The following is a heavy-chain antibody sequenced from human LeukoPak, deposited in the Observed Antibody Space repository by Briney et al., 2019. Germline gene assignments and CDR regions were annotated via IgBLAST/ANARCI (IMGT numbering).Heavy chain of an antibody. V-gene: IGHV4-39*07. D-gene: IGHD3-22*01. CDR2: IYYSGST. J-gene: IGHJ3*02. Sequence: SSETLSLTCTVSGGSISSSSYYWGWIRQPPGKGLEWIGSIYYSGSTYYNPSLKSRVTISVDTSKNQFSLKLSSVTAADTAVYYCAREHYDSSGFDDAFDIWGQGTMVTVSS. CDR1: GGSISSSSYY. CDR3: AREHYDSSGFDDAFDI.